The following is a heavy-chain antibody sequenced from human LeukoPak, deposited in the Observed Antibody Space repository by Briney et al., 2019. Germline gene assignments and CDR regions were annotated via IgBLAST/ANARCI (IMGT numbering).Heavy chain of an antibody. CDR3: AYSHRRRSGSYHGVLDY. D-gene: IGHD1-26*01. CDR1: GDSLSGYY. J-gene: IGHJ4*02. CDR2: INHSGAP. V-gene: IGHV4-59*12. Sequence: PSETLSLTCTVSGDSLSGYYCSWVRQPPGKGLEWIGYINHSGAPKSNPSLKSRVTMSVDTSKNQFSLKLSSVTAADTAVYYCAYSHRRRSGSYHGVLDYWGQGTLVTVSS.